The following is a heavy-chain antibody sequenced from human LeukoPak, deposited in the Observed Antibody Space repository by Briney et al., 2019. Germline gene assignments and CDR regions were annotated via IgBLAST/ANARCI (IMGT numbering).Heavy chain of an antibody. J-gene: IGHJ4*02. CDR2: IKQDGSEK. D-gene: IGHD1-26*01. Sequence: GGSLRLSCAASGFTFNTYWMSWVRQAPGKGLEWVANIKQDGSEKYYVDSVKGRFTISRDNAKNSLYLRMDSLRAEDTAVYYCARDKIVGATFFDYWGQGTLVTVSS. CDR1: GFTFNTYW. V-gene: IGHV3-7*01. CDR3: ARDKIVGATFFDY.